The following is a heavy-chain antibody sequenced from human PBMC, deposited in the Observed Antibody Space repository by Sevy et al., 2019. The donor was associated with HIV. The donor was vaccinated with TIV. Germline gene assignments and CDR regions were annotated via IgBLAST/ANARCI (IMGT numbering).Heavy chain of an antibody. D-gene: IGHD3-22*01. V-gene: IGHV3-48*02. CDR2: ISSSGSTI. CDR1: GFTFSSYT. CDR3: ARLSGITMIVVVLDAFDI. Sequence: GGSLRLSCAASGFTFSSYTMNWVRQAPGKGLEWISYISSSGSTIYYADSVKGRFTISRDNAKNSLSLQMNSLRDEDTAVYYCARLSGITMIVVVLDAFDIWGQGTMVTVSS. J-gene: IGHJ3*02.